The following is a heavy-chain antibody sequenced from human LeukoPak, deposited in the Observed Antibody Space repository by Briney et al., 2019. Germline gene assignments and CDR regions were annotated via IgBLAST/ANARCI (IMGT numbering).Heavy chain of an antibody. CDR3: ARDQVVMITFGGVIEQRYYGMDV. CDR1: GGSFSDYY. J-gene: IGHJ6*02. V-gene: IGHV4-34*01. Sequence: SETLSLTCAVYGGSFSDYYWSWIRQPPGKGLEWIGEINHSGNTNYSPSLKSRVTISVDLSKNQFSLKLSSVTAADTAVYYCARDQVVMITFGGVIEQRYYGMDVWGQGTTVTVSS. CDR2: INHSGNT. D-gene: IGHD3-16*02.